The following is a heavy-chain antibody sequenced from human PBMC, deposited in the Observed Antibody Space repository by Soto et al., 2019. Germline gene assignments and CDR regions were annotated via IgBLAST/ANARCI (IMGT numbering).Heavy chain of an antibody. Sequence: EVQLLESGGGLVQPGGSLRISCAAPGFTLSTGWMHWVRQTPGKGLLWVSRISSDGRSTNYADSVGGRFTVSWDNARNTLYLQMSSLRVEDTAVYYCTSGAAFRGQGLLVTVSS. CDR1: GFTLSTGW. D-gene: IGHD6-25*01. CDR3: TSGAAF. V-gene: IGHV3-74*01. J-gene: IGHJ4*02. CDR2: ISSDGRST.